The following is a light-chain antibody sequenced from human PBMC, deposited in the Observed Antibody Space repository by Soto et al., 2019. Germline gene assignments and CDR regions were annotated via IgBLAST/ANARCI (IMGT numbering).Light chain of an antibody. Sequence: AVSQPASVSGSPGQSITISCTGTSSDVGGYNYVSWYQQHPGKAPKLMIYDVSNRPSGVSNRFSGSKSGNTASLTISGLQAEDEADYYCSSYTSSSTGVFGTGTKVTF. CDR3: SSYTSSSTGV. J-gene: IGLJ1*01. CDR1: SSDVGGYNY. V-gene: IGLV2-14*01. CDR2: DVS.